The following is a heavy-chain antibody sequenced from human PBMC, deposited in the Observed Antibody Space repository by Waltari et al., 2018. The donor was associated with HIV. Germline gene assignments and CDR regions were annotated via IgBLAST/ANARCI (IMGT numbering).Heavy chain of an antibody. Sequence: EVHLLESGGGSVQPGASLRLSCVGPGFSFSSFAMTWVRQAAGKGLGGVGVLSGSGSEVFDAESVSGQFTISRDNSEKTLFLQMNSLGAEDTATYFCATSWGYCGSGRCFYPFEYWGPGTLVTVSS. V-gene: IGHV3-23*01. D-gene: IGHD2-2*01. CDR3: ATSWGYCGSGRCFYPFEY. CDR1: GFSFSSFA. CDR2: LSGSGSEV. J-gene: IGHJ4*02.